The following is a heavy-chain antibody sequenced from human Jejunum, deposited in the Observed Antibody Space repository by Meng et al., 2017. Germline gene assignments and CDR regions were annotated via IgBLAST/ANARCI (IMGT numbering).Heavy chain of an antibody. Sequence: VEVVESGGGCVQPGWSLRLSCAASGFNFSTYWMHWVRQAPGKGLEWVSQINVDGGTITYADSVKGRFTISRDNAKNTLYLQMNSLRVEDTAVYYCARVRTGYCDYWGQGTLVTVSS. D-gene: IGHD4-17*01. J-gene: IGHJ4*02. CDR1: GFNFSTYW. CDR2: INVDGGTI. CDR3: ARVRTGYCDY. V-gene: IGHV3-74*01.